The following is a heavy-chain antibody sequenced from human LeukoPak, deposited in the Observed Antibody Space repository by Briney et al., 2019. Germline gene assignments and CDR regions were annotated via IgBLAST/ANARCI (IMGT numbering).Heavy chain of an antibody. CDR2: ISGSGGNT. Sequence: PGGSLRLSCAASGFTFSSYAMTWVRQAPGKGLEWVSGISGSGGNTYYTDSVRGRLSISRDNSKNTLYLQMNSLRAEDTAVYYCARDLGPHSSSPNSGAFDIWGQGTMVTVSS. D-gene: IGHD6-6*01. V-gene: IGHV3-23*01. CDR1: GFTFSSYA. J-gene: IGHJ3*02. CDR3: ARDLGPHSSSPNSGAFDI.